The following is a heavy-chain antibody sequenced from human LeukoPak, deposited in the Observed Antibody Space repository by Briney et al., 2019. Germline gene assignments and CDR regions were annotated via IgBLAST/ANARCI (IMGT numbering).Heavy chain of an antibody. V-gene: IGHV3-23*01. D-gene: IGHD6-19*01. CDR2: ISGSGGST. J-gene: IGHJ6*02. CDR1: GFTFSSYA. CDR3: ARVRVAGTPFYYYYGMDV. Sequence: GGSLRLSCAASGFTFSSYAMSWVRQAPGKGLEWVSAISGSGGSTYYADSVKGRFTISRDNSKNTLYLQMNSLRAEDTAVYYCARVRVAGTPFYYYYGMDVWGQGTTVTVSS.